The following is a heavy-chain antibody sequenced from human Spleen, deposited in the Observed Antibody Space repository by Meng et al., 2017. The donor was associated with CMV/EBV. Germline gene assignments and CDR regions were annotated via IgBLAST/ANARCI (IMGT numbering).Heavy chain of an antibody. CDR3: ARFLEWLLNAFDI. V-gene: IGHV3-53*01. D-gene: IGHD3-3*01. CDR2: IYSGGST. CDR1: GFTFTYYW. J-gene: IGHJ3*02. Sequence: GGSLRLSCAASGFTFTYYWMSWVRQAPGKGLEWVSVIYSGGSTYYADSVKGRFTISRDNSKNTLYLQMNSLRAEDTAVYYCARFLEWLLNAFDIWGQGTMVTVSS.